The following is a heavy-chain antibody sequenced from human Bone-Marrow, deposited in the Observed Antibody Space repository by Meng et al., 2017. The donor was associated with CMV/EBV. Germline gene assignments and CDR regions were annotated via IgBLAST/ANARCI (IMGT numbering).Heavy chain of an antibody. D-gene: IGHD6-13*01. V-gene: IGHV3-15*01. CDR3: STEMAYIGGAGNDAFDI. CDR2: IKTKTDGGTP. CDR1: FSNAW. J-gene: IGHJ3*02. Sequence: FSNAWMSWVRQAPGRGLEWVGHIKTKTDGGTPDYAAPVKGRFTILRDDSKNTLYLQMNSLKTEDTAVYYCSTEMAYIGGAGNDAFDIWGQGTMVTVSS.